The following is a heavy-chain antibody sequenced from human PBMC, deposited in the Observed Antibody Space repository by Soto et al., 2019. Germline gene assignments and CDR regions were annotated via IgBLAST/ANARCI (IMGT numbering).Heavy chain of an antibody. CDR3: ARAVFPATAPFDY. Sequence: SETLSLTCTVSGGSISSSSYYWGWIRQPPGKGLEWIGYIYYSGSTNYNPSLQSRVTISVDTSKNQFSLKLSSVTAADTAVYYCARAVFPATAPFDYWGQGTLVTVSS. J-gene: IGHJ4*02. CDR2: IYYSGST. D-gene: IGHD2-21*02. CDR1: GGSISSSSYY. V-gene: IGHV4-61*05.